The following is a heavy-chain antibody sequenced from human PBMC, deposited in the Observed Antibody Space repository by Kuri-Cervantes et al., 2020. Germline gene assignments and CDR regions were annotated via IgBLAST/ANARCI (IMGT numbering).Heavy chain of an antibody. V-gene: IGHV3-66*01. Sequence: LSLTCAASGFTVSSNYMSWVRQAPGKGLEWVSVIYSGGSTYYADSVKGRFTISRDNSKNTLYLQMSSLRAEDTAVYYCARDEVWSDTAMVKWGQGPLVTVSS. J-gene: IGHJ4*02. CDR1: GFTVSSNY. CDR3: ARDEVWSDTAMVK. CDR2: IYSGGST. D-gene: IGHD5-18*01.